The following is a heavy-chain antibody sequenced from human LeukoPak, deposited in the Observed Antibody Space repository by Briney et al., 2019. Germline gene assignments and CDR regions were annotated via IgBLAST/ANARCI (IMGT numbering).Heavy chain of an antibody. CDR2: IKQDGSEI. D-gene: IGHD6-13*01. V-gene: IGHV3-7*05. CDR3: ARWRTSNWSEFDY. J-gene: IGHJ4*02. CDR1: AITFSNSW. Sequence: GGSLRLSCTAPAITFSNSWMSWVRQAPEKGLEWVANIKQDGSEIYYVDSVKGRFTISRDNAKNSLYLQMNSLRAEDTAVYFCARWRTSNWSEFDYWGQGTLVTVSS.